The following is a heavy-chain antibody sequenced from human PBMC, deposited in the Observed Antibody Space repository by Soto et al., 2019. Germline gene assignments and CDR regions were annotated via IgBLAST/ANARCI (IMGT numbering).Heavy chain of an antibody. D-gene: IGHD2-2*01. CDR1: GFTFSSYE. CDR3: ARWIVVVPAAMDV. Sequence: PGGSLRLSCAASGFTFSSYEMNWVRQAPGKGLEWVSYISSSGSTIYYADSVKGRFTISRDNAKNSLYLQMNSLRAEDTAVYYCARWIVVVPAAMDVWGQGTTVTVSS. J-gene: IGHJ6*02. CDR2: ISSSGSTI. V-gene: IGHV3-48*03.